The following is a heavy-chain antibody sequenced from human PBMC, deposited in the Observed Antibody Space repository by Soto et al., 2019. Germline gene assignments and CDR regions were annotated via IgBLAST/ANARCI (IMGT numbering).Heavy chain of an antibody. CDR3: AKRSPYSSGWYSPIFDY. V-gene: IGHV3-23*01. J-gene: IGHJ4*02. Sequence: VGSLRLSCAASGFSFSDYAMSWVRQAPGKGLEWVSVISESGGSTHYADSVRGRFTVSRDDSKNSLSLRMNSLRDEDTAVYFYAKRSPYSSGWYSPIFDYWGQGALVTVSS. CDR1: GFSFSDYA. CDR2: ISESGGST. D-gene: IGHD6-13*01.